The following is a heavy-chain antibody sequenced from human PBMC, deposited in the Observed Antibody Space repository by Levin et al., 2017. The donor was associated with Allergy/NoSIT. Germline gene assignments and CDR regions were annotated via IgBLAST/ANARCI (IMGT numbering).Heavy chain of an antibody. Sequence: GGSLRLSCAASGFTFSSYEMHWVRQAPGKGLVWVSRINSEGSSTSYADSVKGRFTLSRDNAKNTLYLQMNSLRVEDTAVYYCARDLVHVGDAVFDYWGQGTLVTVSS. J-gene: IGHJ4*02. CDR3: ARDLVHVGDAVFDY. V-gene: IGHV3-74*01. D-gene: IGHD2-21*02. CDR2: INSEGSST. CDR1: GFTFSSYE.